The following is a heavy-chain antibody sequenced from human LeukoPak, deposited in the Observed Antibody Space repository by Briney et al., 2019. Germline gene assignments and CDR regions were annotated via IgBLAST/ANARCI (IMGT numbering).Heavy chain of an antibody. D-gene: IGHD5-24*01. J-gene: IGHJ4*02. CDR3: ARDLSGDGYNFFNY. CDR1: GGSISSTSYY. Sequence: SEALSLTCTVSGGSISSTSYYWGWIRQPPGKGLEWIGSIYYSGSTYYNPSLKGRVTISVDTSKNQFSLKLSSVTAADTAVYYCARDLSGDGYNFFNYWGQGTLVTVSS. CDR2: IYYSGST. V-gene: IGHV4-39*07.